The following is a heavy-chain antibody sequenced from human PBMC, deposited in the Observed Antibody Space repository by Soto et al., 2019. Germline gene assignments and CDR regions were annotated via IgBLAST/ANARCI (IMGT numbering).Heavy chain of an antibody. CDR2: IYYSGST. CDR1: GGSISSSSYY. CDR3: ARSILGAFGL. J-gene: IGHJ3*01. Sequence: QLQLQESGPGLVKPSETLSLTCTVSGGSISSSSYYWGWIRQPPGKGLEWIGSIYYSGSTYYNPSLEGRLTISVVTSNNKYPVKLTSVTAADTAVYYCARSILGAFGLWGEGTMVTVSS. D-gene: IGHD2-21*01. V-gene: IGHV4-39*01.